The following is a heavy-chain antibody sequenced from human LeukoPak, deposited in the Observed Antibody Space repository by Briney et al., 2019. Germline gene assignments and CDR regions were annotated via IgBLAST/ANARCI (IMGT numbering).Heavy chain of an antibody. CDR3: AREPRPFDY. CDR2: INPNSGGT. V-gene: IGHV1-2*02. J-gene: IGHJ4*02. Sequence: ASVKVSCKASGYTFTNYYIHWVRQAPGQGLEWMGWINPNSGGTNYAQKFQGRVTMTRDTSTSTVYMELSSLRSEDSAVYYCAREPRPFDYWGQGTLVTVSS. CDR1: GYTFTNYY.